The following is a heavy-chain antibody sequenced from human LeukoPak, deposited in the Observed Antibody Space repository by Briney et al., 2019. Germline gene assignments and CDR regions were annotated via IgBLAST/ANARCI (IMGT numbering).Heavy chain of an antibody. CDR1: VESLSGYY. D-gene: IGHD3-3*01. CDR2: INHSVIT. J-gene: IGHJ5*02. V-gene: IGHV4-34*01. Sequence: SETLSFTCVHYVESLSGYYWRWIRQPPGKGREWIGEINHSVITNYNPSLKSRVTISVDTSKNQFSLKLSSVTAADTAVHYCARALPTDITIFGVVSLAPRNWFDPWGQGTLVTVSS. CDR3: ARALPTDITIFGVVSLAPRNWFDP.